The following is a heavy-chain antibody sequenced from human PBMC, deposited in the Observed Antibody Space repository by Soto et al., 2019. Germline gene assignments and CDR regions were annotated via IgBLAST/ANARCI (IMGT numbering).Heavy chain of an antibody. CDR1: GFTFSSYE. Sequence: PGGSLRLSCAASGFTFSSYEMNWVRQAPGKGLEWVSYISSSGSTIYYADSVKGRFTISRDNAKNSLYLQMNSLGAEDTAVYYCARDLPTYYYDDGMDVWGQGTTVTVSS. V-gene: IGHV3-48*03. CDR2: ISSSGSTI. CDR3: ARDLPTYYYDDGMDV. J-gene: IGHJ6*02.